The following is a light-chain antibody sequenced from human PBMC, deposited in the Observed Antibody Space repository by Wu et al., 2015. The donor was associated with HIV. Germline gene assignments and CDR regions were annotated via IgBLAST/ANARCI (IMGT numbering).Light chain of an antibody. CDR3: QQFGSSLYT. V-gene: IGKV3-20*01. CDR2: GAS. Sequence: EIVLTQSPGTLSLSPGERATLSCRASQSVSSSYLAWYQQKPGQAPRLLIYGASSRATGIPDRFSGSGSGTDFTLTISRLEPEDFAVYYCQQFGSSLYTFGRGTKLVIK. J-gene: IGKJ2*01. CDR1: QSVSSSY.